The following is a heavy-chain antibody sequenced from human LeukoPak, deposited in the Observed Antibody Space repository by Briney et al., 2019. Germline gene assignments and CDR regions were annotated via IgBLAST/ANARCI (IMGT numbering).Heavy chain of an antibody. CDR2: INPSGGST. D-gene: IGHD5-12*01. CDR1: GYPFTSSY. Sequence: ASVKVSCKASGYPFTSSYMPWVRQAPGQGLEWMGIINPSGGSTSYAQKFQGRVTMTRDMSTSTVYMELSSLRSEDTAVYYCARVGGFSGYGADYWGQGTLVTVSS. CDR3: ARVGGFSGYGADY. J-gene: IGHJ4*02. V-gene: IGHV1-46*01.